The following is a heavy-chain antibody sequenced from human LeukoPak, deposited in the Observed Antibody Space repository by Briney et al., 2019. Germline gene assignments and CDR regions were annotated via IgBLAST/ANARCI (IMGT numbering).Heavy chain of an antibody. Sequence: ASVKVSCKASGYTFTSYDINWVRQATGQGLEWMGWMNPNSGNTGYAQKFRGRVTITRNTSISTVYMELSSLRSEDTAVYYCARGLRYYYDSDSADYWGQGTLVTVSS. CDR3: ARGLRYYYDSDSADY. CDR2: MNPNSGNT. CDR1: GYTFTSYD. D-gene: IGHD3-22*01. J-gene: IGHJ4*02. V-gene: IGHV1-8*03.